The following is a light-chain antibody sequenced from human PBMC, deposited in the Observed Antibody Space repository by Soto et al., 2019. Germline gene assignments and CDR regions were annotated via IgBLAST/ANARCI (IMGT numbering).Light chain of an antibody. CDR1: QSVSSN. CDR3: QQYNNFFA. J-gene: IGKJ5*01. V-gene: IGKV3D-15*01. Sequence: IVMTQSPVTLSVSPGERATLSCRASQSVSSNLAWYQQKPGQAPRLLIYGASTRATGIPARFTGSGSGTEFTLTISSLQSEDSALYYCQQYNNFFAFGQGTRLEIK. CDR2: GAS.